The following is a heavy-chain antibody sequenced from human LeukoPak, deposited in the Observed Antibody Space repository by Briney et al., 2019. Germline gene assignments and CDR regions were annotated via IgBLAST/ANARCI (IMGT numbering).Heavy chain of an antibody. CDR3: AKSGYNRFDY. CDR2: IYSGGST. Sequence: QTGGSLRLSCAASGFTVSSNYMSWVRQAPGKGLEWVPVIYSGGSTYYADSVKGRFTISRDNSKNTLYLQMNSLRAEDTAVYFCAKSGYNRFDYWGQGTLVTVSS. CDR1: GFTVSSNY. V-gene: IGHV3-66*01. D-gene: IGHD5-24*01. J-gene: IGHJ4*02.